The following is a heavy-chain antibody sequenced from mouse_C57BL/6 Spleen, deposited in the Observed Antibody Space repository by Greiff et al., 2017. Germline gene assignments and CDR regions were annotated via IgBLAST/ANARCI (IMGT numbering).Heavy chain of an antibody. V-gene: IGHV1-52*01. CDR3: AREDKFRYFDV. D-gene: IGHD3-3*01. J-gene: IGHJ1*03. CDR1: GYTFTSYW. CDR2: IDPSDSET. Sequence: VQLKQPGAELVRPGSSVKLSCKASGYTFTSYWMHWVKQRPIQGLEWIGNIDPSDSETHYNQKFKDKATLTVDKSSSTAYMQLSSLTSEDSAVYYCAREDKFRYFDVWGTGTTVTVSS.